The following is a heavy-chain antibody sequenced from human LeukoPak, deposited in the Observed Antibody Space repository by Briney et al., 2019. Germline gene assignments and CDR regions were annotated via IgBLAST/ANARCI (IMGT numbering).Heavy chain of an antibody. CDR2: IRYDGSEK. D-gene: IGHD3-9*01. Sequence: GGSLRLSCATSGFTFSSRGMHWVRQAPGKGLEWVAFIRYDGSEKDYADPVKGRFTISRDNPKNTLYLQMNSLRAEDTAVYYCWVRYSPDAFDIWGQGTMVTVSS. CDR3: WVRYSPDAFDI. V-gene: IGHV3-30*02. CDR1: GFTFSSRG. J-gene: IGHJ3*02.